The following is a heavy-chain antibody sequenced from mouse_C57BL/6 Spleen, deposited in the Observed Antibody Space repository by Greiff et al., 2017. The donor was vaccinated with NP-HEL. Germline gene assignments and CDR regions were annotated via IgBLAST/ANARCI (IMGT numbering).Heavy chain of an antibody. D-gene: IGHD1-1*01. V-gene: IGHV1-20*01. Sequence: VQLQQSGPELVKPGDSVKISCKASGYSFTGYFMNWVMQSHGKSLEWIGRINPYNGDTFYNQKFKGKATLTVDKSSSTAHMELRSLTSEDSAVYYCARRITTVVAPAMDYWGQGTSVTVSS. J-gene: IGHJ4*01. CDR3: ARRITTVVAPAMDY. CDR2: INPYNGDT. CDR1: GYSFTGYF.